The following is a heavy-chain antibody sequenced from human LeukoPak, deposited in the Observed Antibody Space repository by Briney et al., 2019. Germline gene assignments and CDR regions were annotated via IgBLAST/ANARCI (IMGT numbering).Heavy chain of an antibody. CDR2: ISGSGGIT. J-gene: IGHJ4*02. CDR3: AKTTTGYSSGRYPGWPVDY. D-gene: IGHD6-19*01. V-gene: IGHV3-23*01. CDR1: GFTFNNYA. Sequence: GESLRLSCAASGFTFNNYAIYWVRQAPGKGREWVSGISGSGGITYFADSVKGRSTISRDNSKNTVYLQMNSLRAEDTAVYYCAKTTTGYSSGRYPGWPVDYWGQGTLVTVSS.